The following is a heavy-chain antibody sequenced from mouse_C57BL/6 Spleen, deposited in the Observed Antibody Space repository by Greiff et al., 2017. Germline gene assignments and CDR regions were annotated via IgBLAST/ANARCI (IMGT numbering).Heavy chain of an antibody. J-gene: IGHJ4*01. Sequence: QVQLQQSGPGLVQPSQSLSITCTVSGFSLTSYGVHWVRQSPGKGLEWLGVIWSGGSTDYKAAFISRLSISKDNSKSHVFFKMNSLQADDTAIYYCARRTVVATGGMDYWGQGTAVTVSS. V-gene: IGHV2-2*01. D-gene: IGHD1-1*01. CDR3: ARRTVVATGGMDY. CDR2: IWSGGST. CDR1: GFSLTSYG.